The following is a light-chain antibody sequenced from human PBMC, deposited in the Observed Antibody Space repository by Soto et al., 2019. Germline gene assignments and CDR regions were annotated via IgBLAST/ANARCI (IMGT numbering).Light chain of an antibody. CDR2: KAS. CDR1: QSISSW. J-gene: IGKJ1*01. Sequence: DIQMTQSPSTLSASVGDRVTITCRASQSISSWLAWYQQRPGKAPKVLIYKASSLASAFPPRIGGCGSGTDFTLTISSLQPDDFGIYYCQPYNSYPWTFGQGTKVE. V-gene: IGKV1-5*03. CDR3: QPYNSYPWT.